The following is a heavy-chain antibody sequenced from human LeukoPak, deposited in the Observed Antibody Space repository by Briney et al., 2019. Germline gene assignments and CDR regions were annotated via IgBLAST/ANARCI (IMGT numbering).Heavy chain of an antibody. J-gene: IGHJ4*02. CDR3: ARLPAASAMGGDY. CDR2: IYPGDSET. Sequence: GESLKISCKGSGYTFSNSIIGWVRQVPGKGLEWMGIIYPGDSETRYSPSFQGQVTISADKSISTAYLQWSSLRASDTAMYYCARLPAASAMGGDYWGQGTLVTVSS. D-gene: IGHD2-2*01. V-gene: IGHV5-51*01. CDR1: GYTFSNSI.